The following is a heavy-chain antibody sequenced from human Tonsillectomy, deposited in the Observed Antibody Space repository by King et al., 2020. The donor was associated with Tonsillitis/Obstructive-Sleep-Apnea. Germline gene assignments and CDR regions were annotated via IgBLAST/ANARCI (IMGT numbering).Heavy chain of an antibody. CDR1: GFTFSSYA. Sequence: VQLVESGGGVVQPGRSLRLSCAASGFTFSSYAMHWVRQAPGKGLEWVAVISYDGSNKYYADSVKGRFTISRDNSKNTLYLQMNSLRAEDTAVYYCARGPMADIVVVPAAIDYWGQGTLVTVSS. V-gene: IGHV3-30*04. D-gene: IGHD2-2*01. CDR2: ISYDGSNK. CDR3: ARGPMADIVVVPAAIDY. J-gene: IGHJ4*02.